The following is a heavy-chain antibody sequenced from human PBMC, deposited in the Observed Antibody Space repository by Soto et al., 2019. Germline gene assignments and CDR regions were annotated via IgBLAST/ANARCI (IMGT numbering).Heavy chain of an antibody. CDR3: AIRSTTNYCYCGMAV. CDR1: GGTFSSYA. V-gene: IGHV1-69*13. D-gene: IGHD1-1*01. CDR2: IIPIFGTA. J-gene: IGHJ6*02. Sequence: GSGVKVSCKASGGTFSSYAISWVRQAPGQGLEWMGGIIPIFGTANYAQKFQGRVTITADESTSTAYMELSSLRSEDTAAYYCAIRSTTNYCYCGMAVGGHVTTVTVSS.